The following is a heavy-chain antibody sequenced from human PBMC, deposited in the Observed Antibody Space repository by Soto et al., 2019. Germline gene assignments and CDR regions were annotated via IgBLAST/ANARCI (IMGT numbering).Heavy chain of an antibody. J-gene: IGHJ4*02. CDR3: ARDSTYYDFWSGHDY. Sequence: GGSLRLSCAASGFTFSSYSMNWVRQAPGKGLEWVSSISSSSSYIYYADSVKGRFTISRDNAKNSLYLQMNSLRAEDTAVYYCARDSTYYDFWSGHDYWGQGTLVTVSS. CDR2: ISSSSSYI. V-gene: IGHV3-21*01. CDR1: GFTFSSYS. D-gene: IGHD3-3*01.